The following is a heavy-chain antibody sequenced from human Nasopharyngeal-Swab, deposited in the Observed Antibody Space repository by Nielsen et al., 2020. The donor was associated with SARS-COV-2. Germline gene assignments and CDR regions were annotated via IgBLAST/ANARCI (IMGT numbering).Heavy chain of an antibody. CDR3: ASGLNWFPFDY. J-gene: IGHJ4*02. CDR2: IYYSGST. D-gene: IGHD3-9*01. V-gene: IGHV4-59*01. Sequence: SRQAPGKGLEWIGYIYYSGSTNYNPSLKSRVTISVDTSKNQFSLKLSSVTAADTAVYYCASGLNWFPFDYWSQGTLVTVSS.